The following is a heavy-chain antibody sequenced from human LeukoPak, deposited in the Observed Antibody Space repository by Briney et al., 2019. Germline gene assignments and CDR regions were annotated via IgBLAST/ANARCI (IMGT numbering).Heavy chain of an antibody. CDR1: GYTFTSYD. CDR2: MNPNSGNT. Sequence: ASVKVSCKASGYTFTSYDINWVRQATGQGLEWMGWMNPNSGNTAYAQKFQGRVTMTRSTSISTAYMELSSLRSEDTAVYYCARVVVRGVVDYWGQGALVTVSS. J-gene: IGHJ4*02. CDR3: ARVVVRGVVDY. V-gene: IGHV1-8*01. D-gene: IGHD3-10*01.